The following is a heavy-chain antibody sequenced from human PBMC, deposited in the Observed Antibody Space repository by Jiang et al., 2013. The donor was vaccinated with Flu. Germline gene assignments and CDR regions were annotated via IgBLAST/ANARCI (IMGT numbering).Heavy chain of an antibody. V-gene: IGHV5-51*01. CDR1: GYIFTSYW. J-gene: IGHJ4*02. CDR3: ARGRDKAIDY. D-gene: IGHD2-21*02. Sequence: GAEVKKPGESLKISCKTSGYIFTSYWIAWVRQMPGKGLEWMEIIYPGDSDTRYSPSFQGQVTISVDKSISTAYLQWSSLKASDTAMFYCARGRDKAIDYWGQGTLVTVSS. CDR2: IYPGDSDT.